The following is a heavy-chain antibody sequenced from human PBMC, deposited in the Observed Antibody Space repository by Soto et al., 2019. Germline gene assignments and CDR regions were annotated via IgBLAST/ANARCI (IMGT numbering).Heavy chain of an antibody. V-gene: IGHV1-18*04. D-gene: IGHD2-2*01. J-gene: IGHJ5*01. CDR2: VSGNNGAS. Sequence: ASVKVSCKASGYTSADFGISWVRQAPGQGLEWMGWVSGNNGASNPAPKVQGRITMALDTSTGVSYMALRSLRSDDTAIYYCVRDQKYFRVNGNWFDSWGQGTLVTVSS. CDR1: GYTSADFG. CDR3: VRDQKYFRVNGNWFDS.